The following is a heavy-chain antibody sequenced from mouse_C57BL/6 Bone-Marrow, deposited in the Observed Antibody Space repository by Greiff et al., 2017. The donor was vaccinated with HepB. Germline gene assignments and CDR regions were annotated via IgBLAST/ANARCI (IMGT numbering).Heavy chain of an antibody. V-gene: IGHV5-17*01. CDR2: ISSGSSTI. Sequence: DVLLVESGGGLVKPGGSLKLSCAASGFTFSDYGMHWVRQAPEKGLEWVAYISSGSSTIYYADTVKGRFTISRDNAKNTLFLQLTSLRSEDTAMYYCARQELGRFAYWGQGTLVTVSA. J-gene: IGHJ3*01. D-gene: IGHD4-1*01. CDR3: ARQELGRFAY. CDR1: GFTFSDYG.